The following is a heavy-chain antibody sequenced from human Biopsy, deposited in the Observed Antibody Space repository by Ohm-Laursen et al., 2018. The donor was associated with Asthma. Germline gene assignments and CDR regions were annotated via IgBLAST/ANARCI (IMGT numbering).Heavy chain of an antibody. Sequence: SDTASCQPSGHTFINFAIHWVRQAPGQRPEWMGWINAGNGNTKYSQKFQGRVTIPRDTSASTAYMELSSLRSEDTAVYYCARTYYDFLTGQVNDAFDIWGQGTMVTVSS. D-gene: IGHD3-9*01. J-gene: IGHJ3*02. CDR3: ARTYYDFLTGQVNDAFDI. CDR2: INAGNGNT. CDR1: GHTFINFA. V-gene: IGHV1-3*01.